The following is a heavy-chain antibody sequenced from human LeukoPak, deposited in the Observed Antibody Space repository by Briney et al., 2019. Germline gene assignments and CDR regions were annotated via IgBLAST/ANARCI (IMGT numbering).Heavy chain of an antibody. D-gene: IGHD5-24*01. CDR1: GDSVSSNSAA. CDR3: AKDKKDVPDYYYYSGMDV. CDR2: TYYRSKWYN. Sequence: SQTLSLTCAISGDSVSSNSAAWNWIRQSPSRGLEWLGRTYYRSKWYNDYAVSVKSRITINPDTSKNQFSLQLNSVTPEDTAVFYCAKDKKDVPDYYYYSGMDVWAQGTTVTVSS. J-gene: IGHJ6*02. V-gene: IGHV6-1*01.